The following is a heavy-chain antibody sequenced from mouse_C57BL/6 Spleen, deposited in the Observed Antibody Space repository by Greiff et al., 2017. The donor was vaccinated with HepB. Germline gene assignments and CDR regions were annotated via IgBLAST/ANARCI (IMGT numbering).Heavy chain of an antibody. CDR1: GFTFSDYG. V-gene: IGHV5-17*01. J-gene: IGHJ3*01. Sequence: EVMLVESGGGLVKPGGSLKLSCAASGFTFSDYGMHWVRQAPEKGLEWVAYISSGSSTIYYADTVKGRFTISRDNAKNTLFLQMTSLRSEDTAMYYCASNHPFAYWGQGTLVTVSA. CDR2: ISSGSSTI. CDR3: ASNHPFAY.